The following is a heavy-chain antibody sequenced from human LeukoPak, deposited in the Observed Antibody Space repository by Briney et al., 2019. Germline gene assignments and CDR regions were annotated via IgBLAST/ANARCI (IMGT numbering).Heavy chain of an antibody. V-gene: IGHV3-15*01. J-gene: IGHJ4*02. Sequence: GGSLRLSCAGSGFIFRSYDMNWVRQAPGKGLEWVGRINSKTDGGTTDYAAPVKGRFSSSRDDSKNTLYLQMNSLKTEDTAVFYCTTVSGWGFFDCWGQGTLVTVS. CDR3: TTVSGWGFFDC. CDR1: GFIFRSYD. CDR2: INSKTDGGTT. D-gene: IGHD3-16*01.